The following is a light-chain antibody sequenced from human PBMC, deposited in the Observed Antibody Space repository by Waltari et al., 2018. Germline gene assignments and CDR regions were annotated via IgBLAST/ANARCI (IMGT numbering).Light chain of an antibody. V-gene: IGKV1-5*03. J-gene: IGKJ1*01. Sequence: DIQMTQSHSTLSASVGDRVTITCRASQSVSTSLAWYQQKPGKAPKVLIYKASRLESGVPLRFSGSGSGTEFTLTITSLQPDDVAIYSCKQYITYPWTFGQGTKVEVK. CDR3: KQYITYPWT. CDR2: KAS. CDR1: QSVSTS.